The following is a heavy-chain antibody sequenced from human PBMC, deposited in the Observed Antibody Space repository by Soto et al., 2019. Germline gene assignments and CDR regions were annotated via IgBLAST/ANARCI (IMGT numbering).Heavy chain of an antibody. CDR2: IYYSGRS. Sequence: PSETLCLTCSVSSGSISGAYYRSTIRHSPEKGLEWIGYIYYSGRSYSNPALQSRLSMSLDTSKNQFSLKLRSVTAADTAVYYGARGGGRWPGYVDSWGQGAMVTV. D-gene: IGHD2-15*01. CDR3: ARGGGRWPGYVDS. V-gene: IGHV4-30-4*08. CDR1: SGSISGAYY. J-gene: IGHJ4*02.